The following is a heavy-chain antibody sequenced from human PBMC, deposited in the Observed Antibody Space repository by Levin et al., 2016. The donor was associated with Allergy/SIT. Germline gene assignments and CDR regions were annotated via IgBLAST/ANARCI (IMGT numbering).Heavy chain of an antibody. CDR1: GGTFSSYA. J-gene: IGHJ3*02. Sequence: SVKVSCKASGGTFSSYAISWVRQAPGQGLEWMGGIIPIFGTANYAQKFQGRVTITADKSTSTAYMELSSLRSEDTAVYYYARLPSSGYYLSDDAFDIWGQGTMVTVSS. D-gene: IGHD3-22*01. CDR2: IIPIFGTA. CDR3: ARLPSSGYYLSDDAFDI. V-gene: IGHV1-69*06.